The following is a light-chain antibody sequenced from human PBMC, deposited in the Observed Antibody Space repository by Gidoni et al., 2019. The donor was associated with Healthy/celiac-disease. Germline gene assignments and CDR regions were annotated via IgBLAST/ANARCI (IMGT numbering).Light chain of an antibody. CDR3: MQDRQFPIT. CDR1: QSLVHSDGTNY. CDR2: KIS. V-gene: IGKV2-24*01. J-gene: IGKJ5*01. Sequence: DIVMTHTLLSSPVTLGQPSSISCRSSQSLVHSDGTNYLSWLQQRQGQPPRLLIYKISNRFSGVPDRFSGGGAGTDYTMKISRVEDEDVGVYYCMQDRQFPITFGQGTRLEIK.